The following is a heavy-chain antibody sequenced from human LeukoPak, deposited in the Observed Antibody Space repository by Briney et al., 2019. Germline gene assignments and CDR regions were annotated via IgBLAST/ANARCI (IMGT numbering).Heavy chain of an antibody. CDR1: GFTFSSYA. V-gene: IGHV3-23*01. Sequence: GGSLRLSCAASGFTFSSYAMSWVRQAPGKGLEWVSAISGSGGSTYYADSVKGRFTISRDNSKNTLYLQMNSLRGDDTAVYYCAKAVVSSKTGNYYDPWGQGTLVTVSS. D-gene: IGHD2-2*01. CDR3: AKAVVSSKTGNYYDP. CDR2: ISGSGGST. J-gene: IGHJ5*02.